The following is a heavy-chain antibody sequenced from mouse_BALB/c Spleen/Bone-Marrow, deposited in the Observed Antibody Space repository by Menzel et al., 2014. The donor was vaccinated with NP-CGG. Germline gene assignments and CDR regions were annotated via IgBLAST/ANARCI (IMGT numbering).Heavy chain of an antibody. J-gene: IGHJ3*01. CDR1: GFTFRSYD. CDR3: ARSGDSSGYGFAY. CDR2: IYPGDGST. D-gene: IGHD3-2*01. V-gene: IGHV1S56*01. Sequence: QVQLQQSGPELVKPGALVKISCKASGFTFRSYDINWVKQRPGQGLEWIGWIYPGDGSTKYNEKFKGKATLTADKSSSTAYMQLSGLTSDNSAVYFCARSGDSSGYGFAYWGQGTLVTVSA.